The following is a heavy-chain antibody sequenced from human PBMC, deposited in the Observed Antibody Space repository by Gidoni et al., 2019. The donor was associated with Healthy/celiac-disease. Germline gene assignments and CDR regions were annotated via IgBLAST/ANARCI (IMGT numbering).Heavy chain of an antibody. D-gene: IGHD2-21*02. CDR1: CFRFGCYA. Sequence: EVERVGGGGGLVQQGRDMSLSCAACCFRFGCYALPWVRQGPGKGLEWVSVSSLNSGSIGYADAVKGRFTISSDNAKNYLYLQMNSLRAEDTALSYCSKDIGCDLRRPDAFDIWGQGTMVTVSS. CDR2: SSLNSGSI. V-gene: IGHV3-9*01. CDR3: SKDIGCDLRRPDAFDI. J-gene: IGHJ3*02.